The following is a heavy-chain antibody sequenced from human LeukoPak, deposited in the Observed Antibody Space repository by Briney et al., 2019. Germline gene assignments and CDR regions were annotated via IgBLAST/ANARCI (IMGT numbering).Heavy chain of an antibody. V-gene: IGHV4-34*03. Sequence: PSETLSLTCAVYGASSSGYFWTWIPQPPGTGLEGSGEINHSGSANYNPSLKSRVTISVDTSKNQFSLKLKSVTPADPAAYYCIHFWSGYSNLGQGTLVTVSS. CDR2: INHSGSA. J-gene: IGHJ4*02. CDR1: GASSSGYF. CDR3: IHFWSGYSN. D-gene: IGHD3-3*01.